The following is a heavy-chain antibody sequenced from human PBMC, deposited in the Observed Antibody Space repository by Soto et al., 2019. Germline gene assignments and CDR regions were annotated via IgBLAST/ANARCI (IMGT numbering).Heavy chain of an antibody. Sequence: GSLRLSCAASGFTFSSYAMSWVRQAPGKGLEWVSAISGSGGSTYYADSVKGRLTISRDNSKNTLYLQMNSLRAEDTAVYYYAKDGSGYQPFSDNWGQGTLVTVSS. D-gene: IGHD3-22*01. CDR1: GFTFSSYA. CDR3: AKDGSGYQPFSDN. J-gene: IGHJ4*02. CDR2: ISGSGGST. V-gene: IGHV3-23*01.